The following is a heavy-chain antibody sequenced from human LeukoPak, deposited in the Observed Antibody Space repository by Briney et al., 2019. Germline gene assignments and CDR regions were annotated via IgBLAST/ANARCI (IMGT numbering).Heavy chain of an antibody. D-gene: IGHD1-26*01. J-gene: IGHJ4*02. CDR1: GGSISSYY. V-gene: IGHV4-59*08. Sequence: SETLSLTCTVSGGSISSYYWSWIRQPPGKGLGWIGYIYYSVSTNYNPSLKSRVTISVDTSKNQFSLKLSSVTAADTAVYYCARHRGGRFSGSYCDYWGQGTLVTVSS. CDR3: ARHRGGRFSGSYCDY. CDR2: IYYSVST.